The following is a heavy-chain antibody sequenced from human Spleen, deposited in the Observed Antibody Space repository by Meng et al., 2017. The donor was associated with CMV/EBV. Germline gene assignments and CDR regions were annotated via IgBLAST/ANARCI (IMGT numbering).Heavy chain of an antibody. V-gene: IGHV3-48*04. J-gene: IGHJ6*02. Sequence: GGSLRLSCATSGFTFSDYGMNWVRQAPGKGLEWISHISHDGSSTHILDSLKGRFTISRDNAKNSVFLKMSRLRVEDTAVYYCAIEMSAAGTNPSEYYYGMDVWGQGTTVTVSS. CDR3: AIEMSAAGTNPSEYYYGMDV. CDR2: ISHDGSST. CDR1: GFTFSDYG. D-gene: IGHD6-13*01.